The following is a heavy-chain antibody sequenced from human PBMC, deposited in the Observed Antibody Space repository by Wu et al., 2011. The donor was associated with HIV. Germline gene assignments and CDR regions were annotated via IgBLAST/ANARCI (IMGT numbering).Heavy chain of an antibody. V-gene: IGHV1-69*18. J-gene: IGHJ1*01. CDR3: ARDYGDYVFLX. CDR1: GYTYTTYG. Sequence: QVQLVQSGAEVKKPGASVKVSCKASGYTYTTYGVSWVRQAPGQGLEWMGRIIPMFDTPNYAQKFQGRVTITADESASTAYMDLSSLRSEDTAVYYCARDYGDYVFLXWGQGTLVTVSS. D-gene: IGHD4-17*01. CDR2: IIPMFDTP.